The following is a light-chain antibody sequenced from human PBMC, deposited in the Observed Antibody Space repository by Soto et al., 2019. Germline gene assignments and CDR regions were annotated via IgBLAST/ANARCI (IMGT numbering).Light chain of an antibody. CDR1: SSDVGYYDY. J-gene: IGLJ1*01. Sequence: QSALTQPPSASVFPGQSVTISCTGTSSDVGYYDYVSWYHQHPGKAPKLVIYEVTKWPSGVPDRVSASKSGNTASLTVSGLRAEDEADYYCSSYAGSNGVVFGRGTKVTVL. CDR2: EVT. CDR3: SSYAGSNGVV. V-gene: IGLV2-8*01.